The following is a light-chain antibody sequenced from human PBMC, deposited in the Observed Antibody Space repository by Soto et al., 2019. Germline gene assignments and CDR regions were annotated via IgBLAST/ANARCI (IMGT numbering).Light chain of an antibody. Sequence: ILLTQSPDTLSLSQGERATLSCRATQSVSSNYLAWYQQKAGQAPRLLIYGASSRATGIPDRISGSGSGTDFTLTINSLQPDDSAAYYCQQYSISAAFGQGTKVDIK. CDR3: QQYSISAA. CDR2: GAS. CDR1: QSVSSNY. V-gene: IGKV3-20*01. J-gene: IGKJ1*01.